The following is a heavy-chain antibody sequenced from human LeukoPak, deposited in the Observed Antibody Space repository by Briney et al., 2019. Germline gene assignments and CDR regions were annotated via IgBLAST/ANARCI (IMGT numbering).Heavy chain of an antibody. Sequence: GGSLRLSCAASGFTFSSYAMHWVRHAPGKGLEWVAVISYDGSNKYYADSVKGRFTISRDNSNNTLYLQMSSLRAEDTAIYYCARVVATTSKYFDYWGQGTLVTVSS. D-gene: IGHD5-12*01. CDR3: ARVVATTSKYFDY. V-gene: IGHV3-30-3*01. J-gene: IGHJ4*02. CDR1: GFTFSSYA. CDR2: ISYDGSNK.